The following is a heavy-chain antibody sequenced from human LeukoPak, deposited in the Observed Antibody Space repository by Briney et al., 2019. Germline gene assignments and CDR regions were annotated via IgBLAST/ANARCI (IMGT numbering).Heavy chain of an antibody. Sequence: GASVKVSCKASGYTFTSYGISWVRQAPGQGLEWMGWISAYNGNTNYAQKLQGGVTMTTDTSTSTAYMELRSLRSDDTAVYYCARDRPKATVTTFGFDYWGQGTLVIVSS. CDR3: ARDRPKATVTTFGFDY. D-gene: IGHD4-17*01. J-gene: IGHJ4*02. V-gene: IGHV1-18*01. CDR1: GYTFTSYG. CDR2: ISAYNGNT.